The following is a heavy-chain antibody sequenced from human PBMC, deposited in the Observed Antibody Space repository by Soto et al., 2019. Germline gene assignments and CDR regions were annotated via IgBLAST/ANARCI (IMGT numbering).Heavy chain of an antibody. CDR1: GYTFTSYG. V-gene: IGHV1-18*01. D-gene: IGHD3-22*01. Sequence: QVQLVQSGAEVKKPGASVKVSCKASGYTFTSYGISWVRQAPGQGLEWMGWISAYNGNTNYAQKLQGRVTMTTDTFTSTAYMELRSLRSDDTAVYYCARLRNYYDSSGYYYVLEDYWGQGTLVTVSS. CDR2: ISAYNGNT. J-gene: IGHJ4*02. CDR3: ARLRNYYDSSGYYYVLEDY.